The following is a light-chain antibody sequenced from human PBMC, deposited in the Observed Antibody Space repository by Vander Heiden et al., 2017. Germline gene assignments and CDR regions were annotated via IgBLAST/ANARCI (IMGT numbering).Light chain of an antibody. CDR3: QQYNSYSVT. J-gene: IGKJ4*01. Sequence: DIQMTQSPSTLSASVGDRVIITCRARQSISSWLAWYQQKPGKAPKLLIYKASSLESGVPSRFSGSGSGTEFTLTISSLQPDDFATYYCQQYNSYSVTFGGGTKVEIK. CDR1: QSISSW. V-gene: IGKV1-5*03. CDR2: KAS.